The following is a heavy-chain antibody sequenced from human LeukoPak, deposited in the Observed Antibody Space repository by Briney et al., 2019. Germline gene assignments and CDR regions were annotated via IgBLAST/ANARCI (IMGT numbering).Heavy chain of an antibody. CDR1: GFTFSSYW. J-gene: IGHJ4*02. V-gene: IGHV3-7*01. CDR3: ARSRTTGTTWRFDY. D-gene: IGHD1-1*01. Sequence: GGSLRLSCAASGFTFSSYWMSWVRQAPGKGREWVANIKQDGSEKYYVDSVKGRFTISRDNAKNSLYLQMNSLRAEDTAVYYCARSRTTGTTWRFDYWGQGPLVPVSS. CDR2: IKQDGSEK.